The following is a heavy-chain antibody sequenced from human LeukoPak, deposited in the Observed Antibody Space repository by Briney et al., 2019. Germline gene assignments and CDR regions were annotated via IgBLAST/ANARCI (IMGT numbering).Heavy chain of an antibody. D-gene: IGHD2-15*01. J-gene: IGHJ4*02. V-gene: IGHV1-2*02. CDR3: ARDMFWPIGYCSGGSCYAY. CDR2: INPNSGGT. Sequence: ASVKVSCKASGYTFTDYYMHWVRQAPGQGLEWMGWINPNSGGTNYAQKFQGRVTMTRDTSISTAYMELSRLRSDDTAIYYCARDMFWPIGYCSGGSCYAYWGQGTLAAVSS. CDR1: GYTFTDYY.